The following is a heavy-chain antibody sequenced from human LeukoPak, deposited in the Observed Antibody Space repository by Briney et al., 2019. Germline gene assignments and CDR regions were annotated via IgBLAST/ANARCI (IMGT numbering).Heavy chain of an antibody. Sequence: PSETLSLTCTVSGGSISSYYWGWIRQPAGKGLEWIGRIYTSGSTNYNPSLKSRVTISVDKSKNQFSLKLSSVTAADTAVYYCARAVINYYDSSGYIGYFDYWGQGTLVTVSS. CDR1: GGSISSYY. CDR3: ARAVINYYDSSGYIGYFDY. D-gene: IGHD3-22*01. CDR2: IYTSGST. J-gene: IGHJ4*02. V-gene: IGHV4-4*07.